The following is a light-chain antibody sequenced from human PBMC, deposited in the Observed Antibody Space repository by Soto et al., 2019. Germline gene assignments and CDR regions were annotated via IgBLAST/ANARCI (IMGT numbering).Light chain of an antibody. CDR2: EVS. Sequence: QSALTQPPSASGSPGQSVTISCTGTSSDVGGYDYVSWYQQHPGKAPKLMIYEVSKQPSGVPDRCYGSKSGNTASLTVSGQQAKDKTNYYISSYAGYNNGDVFGTGTKVTDL. CDR1: SSDVGGYDY. V-gene: IGLV2-8*01. CDR3: SSYAGYNNGDV. J-gene: IGLJ1*01.